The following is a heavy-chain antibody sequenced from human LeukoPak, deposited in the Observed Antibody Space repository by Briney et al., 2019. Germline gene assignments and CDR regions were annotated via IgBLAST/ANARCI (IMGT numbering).Heavy chain of an antibody. J-gene: IGHJ4*02. CDR1: GFTFSSYA. V-gene: IGHV3-30*04. CDR2: ISYDGSNK. CDR3: AKERYDSSGYYPSDFDY. D-gene: IGHD3-22*01. Sequence: GGSLRLSCAASGFTFSSYAMHWVRQAPGKGLEWVAVISYDGSNKYYADSVKGRFTISRDNSKNTLYLQMNSLRAEDTAVYYCAKERYDSSGYYPSDFDYWGQGTLVTVSS.